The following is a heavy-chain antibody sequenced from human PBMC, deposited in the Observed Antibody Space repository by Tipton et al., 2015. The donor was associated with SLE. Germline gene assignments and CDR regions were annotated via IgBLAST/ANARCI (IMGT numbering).Heavy chain of an antibody. D-gene: IGHD5-24*01. CDR1: GFIVSSDY. CDR2: IYSGGGT. CDR3: AREVMATWGFDY. Sequence: SLRLSCAASGFIVSSDYMIWVRQAPGKGLEWVSSIYSGGGTYYADSVKGRFTISRDNSKNTLYLQMNSLRAEDTAVYYCAREVMATWGFDYWGQGTLVTVSS. V-gene: IGHV3-66*02. J-gene: IGHJ4*02.